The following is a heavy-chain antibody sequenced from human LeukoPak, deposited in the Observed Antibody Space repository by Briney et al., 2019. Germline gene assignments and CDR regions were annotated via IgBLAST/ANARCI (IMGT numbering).Heavy chain of an antibody. D-gene: IGHD2-15*01. CDR2: IIYRSRWSD. Sequence: SQTLSLTCAVSGDSVSSNGAAWTWIRQSPSRGLEWLGRIIYRSRWSDDYAPSVKSRITINPDTSKNQFSLHLNSVTPEDTAVYYCARARYCSGGSCYLGMDVWGQGTTVTVSS. CDR1: GDSVSSNGAA. CDR3: ARARYCSGGSCYLGMDV. J-gene: IGHJ6*02. V-gene: IGHV6-1*01.